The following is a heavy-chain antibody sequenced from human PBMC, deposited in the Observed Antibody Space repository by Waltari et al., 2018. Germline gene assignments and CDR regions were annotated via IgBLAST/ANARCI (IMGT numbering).Heavy chain of an antibody. CDR1: GVLITSYRHY. CDR3: ATYIGASVGTAAFDV. V-gene: IGHV4-39*01. D-gene: IGHD5-12*01. Sequence: QLPLQDSGPRLVRPSAPLSLLCRVPGVLITSYRHYRAWIRQSPGQGLEWIGTVSYSGTTYISPSLKSRVSVSRDTSKNQVSLILGSVTAADMAVYYCATYIGASVGTAAFDVWGQGTMVTVSS. J-gene: IGHJ3*01. CDR2: VSYSGTT.